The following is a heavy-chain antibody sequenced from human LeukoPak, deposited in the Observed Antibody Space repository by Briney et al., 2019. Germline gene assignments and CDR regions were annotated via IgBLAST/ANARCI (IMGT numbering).Heavy chain of an antibody. Sequence: ASVKVSCKASGYTFNGYYMHWVRQAPEQGLEWMGWINPKSGGTNYAQKFQGRVTMTRDTSISTAYMELSRLRSDDTAVYYCARGRVTAMAIDPWGQGTLVTVSS. CDR1: GYTFNGYY. CDR2: INPKSGGT. V-gene: IGHV1-2*02. CDR3: ARGRVTAMAIDP. J-gene: IGHJ5*02. D-gene: IGHD5-18*01.